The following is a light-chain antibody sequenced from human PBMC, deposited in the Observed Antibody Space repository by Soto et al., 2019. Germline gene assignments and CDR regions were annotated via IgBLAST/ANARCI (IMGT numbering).Light chain of an antibody. Sequence: SYELTQAPSVSVAPGQTATVTCGGSNIGSIGVHWYQQRPGQAPVLVVHDDSDRHSGIPERFSGSNSGNTATLTINRVEAGDEADYYCQVWDSSSDHILFGRGTKVTVL. J-gene: IGLJ2*01. V-gene: IGLV3-21*02. CDR1: NIGSIG. CDR2: DDS. CDR3: QVWDSSSDHIL.